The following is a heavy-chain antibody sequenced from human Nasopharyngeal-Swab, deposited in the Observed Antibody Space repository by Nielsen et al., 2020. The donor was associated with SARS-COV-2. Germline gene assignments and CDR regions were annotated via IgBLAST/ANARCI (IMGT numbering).Heavy chain of an antibody. J-gene: IGHJ5*02. CDR2: ISYTGST. V-gene: IGHV4-59*08. CDR3: ARHYGHVVVTDNWFDP. D-gene: IGHD2-21*02. CDR1: GGSISNYY. Sequence: ESLKISCTVSGGSISNYYWSWIRQPPGKGLEWIGYISYTGSTNYNPSLKSRVTISLDTSKTQFSLKLRSVTAADTAVYYCARHYGHVVVTDNWFDPWGQGTLVTVSS.